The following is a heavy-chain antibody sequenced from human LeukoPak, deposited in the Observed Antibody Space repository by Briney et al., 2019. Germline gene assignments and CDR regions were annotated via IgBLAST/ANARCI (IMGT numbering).Heavy chain of an antibody. Sequence: GGSLRLSCAASGFTFSSYSMNWVRQAPGKGLEWASYISSDSRTIYYADPVKGRFTISRDNAKNSLYLQMNSLRAEDTAVYYCARDTRSLMDVWGQGTTVTVSS. V-gene: IGHV3-48*01. J-gene: IGHJ6*02. D-gene: IGHD3-16*02. CDR1: GFTFSSYS. CDR2: ISSDSRTI. CDR3: ARDTRSLMDV.